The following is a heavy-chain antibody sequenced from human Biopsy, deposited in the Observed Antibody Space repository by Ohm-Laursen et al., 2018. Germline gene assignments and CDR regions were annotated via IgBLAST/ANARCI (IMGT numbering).Heavy chain of an antibody. D-gene: IGHD3-22*01. Sequence: SETLSLTYTVSGGPISSGGSYWSWIRQRPGKGLEWIGYIFNSANTYYNPSLKNLITISGDTSKNQFSLKLNSVTAADTAVYYCARGDYFDSNGYFWFDPWGQGTLVTVSS. CDR2: IFNSANT. CDR1: GGPISSGGSY. CDR3: ARGDYFDSNGYFWFDP. V-gene: IGHV4-31*01. J-gene: IGHJ5*02.